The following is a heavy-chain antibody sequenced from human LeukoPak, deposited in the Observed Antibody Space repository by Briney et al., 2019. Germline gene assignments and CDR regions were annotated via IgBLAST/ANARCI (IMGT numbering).Heavy chain of an antibody. V-gene: IGHV4-39*01. CDR1: GGSISSSSYY. Sequence: SETLSLTCTVSGGSISSSSYYWGWIRQPPGKGLEWIGSIYYSGSTYYNPSLKSRVTISVDTSKNQFSLKLSSVTAADTAVYYCARLLGSCYPADYWGQGTLVTVSS. CDR3: ARLLGSCYPADY. D-gene: IGHD2-15*01. J-gene: IGHJ4*02. CDR2: IYYSGST.